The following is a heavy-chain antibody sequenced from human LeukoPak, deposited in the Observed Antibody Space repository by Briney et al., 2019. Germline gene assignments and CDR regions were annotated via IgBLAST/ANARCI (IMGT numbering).Heavy chain of an antibody. CDR2: ISGSGGST. CDR1: GFTFSSYA. Sequence: GGSLRLSCAASGFTFSSYAMSWVRQAPGKGLEWVSAISGSGGSTYYADSVKGRFTISRDNSKNSLYLQMNSLTAEDTAAYYCARAGSVTSPVDYWGRGTLVFVSS. J-gene: IGHJ4*02. CDR3: ARAGSVTSPVDY. D-gene: IGHD2-21*02. V-gene: IGHV3-23*01.